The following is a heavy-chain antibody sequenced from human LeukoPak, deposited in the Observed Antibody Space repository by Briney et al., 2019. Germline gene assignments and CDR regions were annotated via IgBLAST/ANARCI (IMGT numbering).Heavy chain of an antibody. CDR2: IKCDSGGT. J-gene: IGHJ5*02. CDR3: VGSNWAAGAAFDP. D-gene: IGHD6-13*01. V-gene: IGHV1-2*02. CDR1: GYTFTAYY. Sequence: GDSVKVSCKASGYTFTAYYMHWVRQAPGQGLEWMGWIKCDSGGTEYSRNYRGRVTMTRDTSISTAYRELTRLTSDNTAVYDWVGSNWAAGAAFDPWGQGTQVTVSS.